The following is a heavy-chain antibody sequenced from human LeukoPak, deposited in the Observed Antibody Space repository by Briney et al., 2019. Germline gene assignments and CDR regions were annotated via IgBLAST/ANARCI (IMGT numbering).Heavy chain of an antibody. Sequence: SETLSLTCAVYGGSFSGYYWSWIRQPPGKGLEWIGEINHSGSTNYNPSLKSRVTISVDASKNQFSLKLSSVTAADTAVYYCARGLNYDFWSGYYLSPFDYWGQGTLVTVSS. D-gene: IGHD3-3*01. CDR2: INHSGST. CDR3: ARGLNYDFWSGYYLSPFDY. CDR1: GGSFSGYY. V-gene: IGHV4-34*01. J-gene: IGHJ4*02.